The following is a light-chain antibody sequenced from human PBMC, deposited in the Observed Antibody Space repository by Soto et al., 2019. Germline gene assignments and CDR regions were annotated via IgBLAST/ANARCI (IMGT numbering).Light chain of an antibody. V-gene: IGKV1-39*01. CDR3: QQSYRSPPT. CDR2: ATS. CDR1: QSININ. Sequence: QMTQSPSSLSASVGDRVTITCRASQSININLNWYQQKPGKVPKLLIYATSGLQSGVPSRFSGSGSGTDFALTIASLQPEDFATYYCQQSYRSPPTFGQGTKVDIK. J-gene: IGKJ1*01.